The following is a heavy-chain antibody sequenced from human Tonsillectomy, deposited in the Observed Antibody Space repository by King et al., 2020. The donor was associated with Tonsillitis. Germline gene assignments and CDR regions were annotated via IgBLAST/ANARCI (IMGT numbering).Heavy chain of an antibody. V-gene: IGHV3-48*01. D-gene: IGHD3-22*01. Sequence: VQLVESGGGVVQPGASLRLSCAASGFSFSVYSMNWVRQAPGKGLEWLSYISKTSETVHSAHPVKGRFTISRDNAKNSPSLQLNGLRAEDTAVYYCARGGSGLYESSSDDVSNDAFDLWGQGTMVTV. CDR1: GFSFSVYS. CDR2: ISKTSETV. CDR3: ARGGSGLYESSSDDVSNDAFDL. J-gene: IGHJ3*01.